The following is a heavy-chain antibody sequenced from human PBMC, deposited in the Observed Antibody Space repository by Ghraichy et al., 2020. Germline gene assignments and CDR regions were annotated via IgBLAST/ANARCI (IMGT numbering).Heavy chain of an antibody. V-gene: IGHV3-23*01. CDR2: ISGSGGST. Sequence: GGSLRLSCAASGFTFSSYAMSWVRQAPGKGLEWVSAISGSGGSTYYADSVKGRFTISRDNSKNTLYLQMNSLRAEDTAVYYCAKDRDYYDSSGLFDYWGQGTLVTVSS. CDR3: AKDRDYYDSSGLFDY. CDR1: GFTFSSYA. D-gene: IGHD3-22*01. J-gene: IGHJ4*02.